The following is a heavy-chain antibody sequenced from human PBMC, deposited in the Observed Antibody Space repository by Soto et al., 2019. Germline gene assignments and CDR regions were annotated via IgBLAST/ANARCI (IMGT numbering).Heavy chain of an antibody. J-gene: IGHJ6*02. CDR2: IYWDDDK. Sequence: XGPTQVNPTPTLRLTCTFTGFSLSTSGVGVGWIRQPPGKALEWLALIYWDDDKRYSPSLKSRLTITKDTSKNQVVLTMTNMDPVDTATYYCAHTAVNYDFWSGPYYYGMDVSGQGSTVTVSS. CDR1: GFSLSTSGVG. CDR3: AHTAVNYDFWSGPYYYGMDV. D-gene: IGHD3-3*01. V-gene: IGHV2-5*02.